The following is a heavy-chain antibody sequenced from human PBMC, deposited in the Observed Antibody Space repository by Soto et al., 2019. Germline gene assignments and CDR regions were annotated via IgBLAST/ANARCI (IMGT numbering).Heavy chain of an antibody. CDR3: AKCVQVNWNYDAFHI. CDR2: ITASGGTT. V-gene: IGHV3-23*01. J-gene: IGHJ3*02. Sequence: PGVSLRLSCAASGFTSSSYSVSWVRQAPGKGLEWVSHITASGGTTYYADSVKGRFTISRDSSRTTVYLQMNSLRADDTASYYCAKCVQVNWNYDAFHIWGQGIMVTVSS. CDR1: GFTSSSYS. D-gene: IGHD1-7*01.